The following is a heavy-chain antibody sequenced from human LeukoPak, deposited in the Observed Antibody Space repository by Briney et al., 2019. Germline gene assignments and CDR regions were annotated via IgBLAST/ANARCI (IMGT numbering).Heavy chain of an antibody. CDR3: ARDLGSSDGDYGYYYYYGMDV. CDR1: GYTFTGCY. CDR2: INPNSGGT. Sequence: ASVKVSCKASGYTFTGCYMHWVRQAPGQGLEWMGWINPNSGGTNYAQKFQGRVTMTRDTSISTAYMELSRLRSDDTAVYYCARDLGSSDGDYGYYYYYGMDVWGQGTTVTVSS. J-gene: IGHJ6*02. V-gene: IGHV1-2*02. D-gene: IGHD4-17*01.